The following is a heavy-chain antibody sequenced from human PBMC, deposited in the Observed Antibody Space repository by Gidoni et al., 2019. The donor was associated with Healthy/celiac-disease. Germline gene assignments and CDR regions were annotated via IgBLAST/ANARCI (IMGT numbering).Heavy chain of an antibody. J-gene: IGHJ2*01. CDR1: GYSISSGYY. CDR3: ARADKSYWYFDL. CDR2: IYHSGST. Sequence: QVQLQESGPGLVKPSGTLSLTCTVSGYSISSGYYWGWIRQPPGKGLEWIGSIYHSGSTYYNPSLKSRVTISVDTSKNQFSLKLSSVTAADTAVYYCARADKSYWYFDLWGRGTLVTVSS. V-gene: IGHV4-38-2*02.